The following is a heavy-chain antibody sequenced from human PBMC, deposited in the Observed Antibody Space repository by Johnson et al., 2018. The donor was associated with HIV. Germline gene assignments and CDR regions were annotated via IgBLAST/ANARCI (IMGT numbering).Heavy chain of an antibody. J-gene: IGHJ3*02. Sequence: VQLVESGGGVVQPGRSLRLSCAASGFTVSSNYMSWVRQAPGKGLEWVSVIYSGGSTYYADSVKGRFTISRDNSKNTLYLQMNSLRAEDTAVYYCARDRGSSWPYDAFDIWGQGTMVTVSS. CDR1: GFTVSSNY. D-gene: IGHD6-13*01. CDR3: ARDRGSSWPYDAFDI. CDR2: IYSGGST. V-gene: IGHV3-53*01.